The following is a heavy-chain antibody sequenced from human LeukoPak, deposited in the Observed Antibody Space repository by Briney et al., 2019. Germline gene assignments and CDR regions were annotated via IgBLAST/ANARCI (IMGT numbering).Heavy chain of an antibody. J-gene: IGHJ4*02. D-gene: IGHD3-22*01. V-gene: IGHV1-18*01. CDR3: ARVPDYYDTSGYYS. CDR1: GYTFTNHG. Sequence: ASVNVSCKASGYTFTNHGISWVRQAPGQGLEWMGWISAYSTNTNYAQKFQGRVTMTTDTSTSTAYMELRSLRSDDTAVYYCARVPDYYDTSGYYSWGQGTLVTVSS. CDR2: ISAYSTNT.